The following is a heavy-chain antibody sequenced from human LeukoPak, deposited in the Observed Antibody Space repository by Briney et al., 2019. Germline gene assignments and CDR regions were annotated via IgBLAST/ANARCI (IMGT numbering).Heavy chain of an antibody. CDR3: ARLSADTYYDSWSGYPRENWFDP. Sequence: SETLSLTCAVYGGSFSGYYWSWIRQPPGKGLEWIGEINHSGSTNYNPSLKSRVTISVDTSKNQFSLKLSSVTAADTAVYYCARLSADTYYDSWSGYPRENWFDPWGQGTLVTVSS. CDR1: GGSFSGYY. D-gene: IGHD3-3*01. J-gene: IGHJ5*02. V-gene: IGHV4-34*01. CDR2: INHSGST.